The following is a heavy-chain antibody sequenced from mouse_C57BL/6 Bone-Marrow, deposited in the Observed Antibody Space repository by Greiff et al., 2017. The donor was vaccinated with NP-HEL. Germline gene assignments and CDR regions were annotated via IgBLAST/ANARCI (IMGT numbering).Heavy chain of an antibody. CDR2: IYPGNGDT. V-gene: IGHV1-12*01. CDR3: ARYGYGSRYGNYFDY. D-gene: IGHD1-1*01. Sequence: QVQLKQSGAELVRPGASVKMSCKASGYTFTSYNMHWVKQTPRQGLEWIGAIYPGNGDTSYNQKFKGKATLPVDKSSSTAYMQLSSLTSEDSAVYFSARYGYGSRYGNYFDYWGQGTTLTVSS. J-gene: IGHJ2*01. CDR1: GYTFTSYN.